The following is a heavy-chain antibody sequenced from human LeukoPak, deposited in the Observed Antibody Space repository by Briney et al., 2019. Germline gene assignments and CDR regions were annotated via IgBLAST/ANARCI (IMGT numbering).Heavy chain of an antibody. V-gene: IGHV4-39*07. J-gene: IGHJ3*02. CDR1: GGSISSSTYY. CDR3: ARDYGAYDAFDI. Sequence: PSETLSLTCTVSGGSISSSTYYWCWIRQPPGKGLEWIGSIYYSGSTYYNPSLKSRVTISVDRSKNQFSLKLSSVTAADTAVYYCARDYGAYDAFDIWGQGTMVTVSS. D-gene: IGHD4-17*01. CDR2: IYYSGST.